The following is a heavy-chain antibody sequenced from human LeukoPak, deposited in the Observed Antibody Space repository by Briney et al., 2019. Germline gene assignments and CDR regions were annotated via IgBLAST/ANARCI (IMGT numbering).Heavy chain of an antibody. CDR1: GYTFTSYG. CDR3: ARDIYSSGWREATPFFDY. J-gene: IGHJ4*02. Sequence: ASVTVSCKASGYTFTSYGISWVRQAPGQGLEWMGWISAYNGNTNNAQKLQGRVTITTDTSTSTAYMELRSLRSDDTAVYCCARDIYSSGWREATPFFDYWGQGTLVTVSS. CDR2: ISAYNGNT. D-gene: IGHD6-19*01. V-gene: IGHV1-18*01.